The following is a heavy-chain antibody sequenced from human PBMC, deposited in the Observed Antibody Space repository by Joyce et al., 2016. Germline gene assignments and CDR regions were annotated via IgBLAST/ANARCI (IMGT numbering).Heavy chain of an antibody. Sequence: QVQLVQSGAEVKKPGTSVRVSCKASGGTFTDHAINWRRQAPGQGLEWVGGVISAFGTATYAQKFQGRVTITADVSTSTAYMEMNSLTSNDTAVFYCARETIVTGTSYMDFWGQGTLVIVSS. V-gene: IGHV1-69*01. D-gene: IGHD1-20*01. CDR1: GGTFTDHA. J-gene: IGHJ4*02. CDR3: ARETIVTGTSYMDF. CDR2: VISAFGTA.